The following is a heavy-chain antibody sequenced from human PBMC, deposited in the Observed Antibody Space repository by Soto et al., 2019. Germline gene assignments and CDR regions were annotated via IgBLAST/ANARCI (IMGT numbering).Heavy chain of an antibody. D-gene: IGHD5-18*01. J-gene: IGHJ6*02. CDR3: TRYGPLAAVDTAPGITSYYYTMDV. CDR2: IRSKGYGGTT. V-gene: IGHV3-49*04. Sequence: GGSLRLSCTASGFTVGDYGMSWVRQAPGKGLEWVGFIRSKGYGGTTEYAASVKGRFTISRDESKSIAYLQMNKLKIEDTGVYYCTRYGPLAAVDTAPGITSYYYTMDVWGQGTTVTVYS. CDR1: GFTVGDYG.